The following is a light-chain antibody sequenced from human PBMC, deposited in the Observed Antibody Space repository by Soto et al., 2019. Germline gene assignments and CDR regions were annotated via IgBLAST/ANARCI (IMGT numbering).Light chain of an antibody. CDR1: SSNIGKNN. V-gene: IGLV1-51*01. CDR3: GTWDTSLSDGV. CDR2: DNN. J-gene: IGLJ2*01. Sequence: QSVLTQPPSVSAAPGQTVTISCSGSSSNIGKNNVCWYQQFPGTAPRILIYDNNKRPSGIPDRFSASKSGTSATLGITGLQAGDEADYYCGTWDTSLSDGVFGGGTKLTVL.